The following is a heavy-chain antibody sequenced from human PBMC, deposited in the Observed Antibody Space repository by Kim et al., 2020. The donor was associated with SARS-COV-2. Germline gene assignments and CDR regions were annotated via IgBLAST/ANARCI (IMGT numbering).Heavy chain of an antibody. CDR1: GFSLSTRGVG. V-gene: IGHV2-5*02. Sequence: SGPTLVNPTQTLMLTCTFSGFSLSTRGVGVGWIRQPPGKALEWLALIYWDGDKLYRPSLKSRLTVTKDTSKNQVVLTMTNMDPVDTATYYCAHRQLAYCGGDCYNYVGQGTLVTVSS. D-gene: IGHD2-21*02. CDR2: IYWDGDK. CDR3: AHRQLAYCGGDCYNY. J-gene: IGHJ4*02.